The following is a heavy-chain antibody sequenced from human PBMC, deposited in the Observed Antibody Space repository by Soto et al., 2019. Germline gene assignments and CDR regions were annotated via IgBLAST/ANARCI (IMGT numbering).Heavy chain of an antibody. V-gene: IGHV3-23*01. CDR3: AKDRRAGGNSAFYFDF. D-gene: IGHD3-16*01. CDR1: GFKFSNYA. J-gene: IGHJ4*02. Sequence: GSLRLSCAASGFKFSNYAMSWVRQAPGKGLEWVSLISATGGGTYYADSVKGRFTISRDNSHNTLYLQVHSLTAEDTAVYYCAKDRRAGGNSAFYFDFWGQGAQVTVSS. CDR2: ISATGGGT.